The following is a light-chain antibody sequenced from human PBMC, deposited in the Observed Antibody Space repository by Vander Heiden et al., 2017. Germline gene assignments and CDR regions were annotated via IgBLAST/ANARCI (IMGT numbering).Light chain of an antibody. J-gene: IGLJ1*01. Sequence: SSALSQDPAVSVSMGQTVRITCQRDRLRYYYAIWYQQKPGQAPVLVHYGKNNRPSGIPDRFSGSSSGNTASFTIAGAQAEDEADYYCNPRDSSANHPYVFGTGTKVTVL. V-gene: IGLV3-19*01. CDR3: NPRDSSANHPYV. CDR2: GKN. CDR1: RLRYYY.